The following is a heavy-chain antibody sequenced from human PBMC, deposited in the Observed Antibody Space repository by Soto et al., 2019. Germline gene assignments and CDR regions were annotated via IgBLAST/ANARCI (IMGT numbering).Heavy chain of an antibody. Sequence: PGGSLRLSCAASGFTFSSYGMHWVRQAPGKGLEWVAVISYDGSNKYYADSVKGRFTISRDNPKNTLYLQMNSLRAEDTAVYYCAKDLVSLRGGIVVVPAARYYYYYYGMDVWGQGTTVTV. CDR2: ISYDGSNK. V-gene: IGHV3-30*18. D-gene: IGHD2-2*01. CDR1: GFTFSSYG. J-gene: IGHJ6*02. CDR3: AKDLVSLRGGIVVVPAARYYYYYYGMDV.